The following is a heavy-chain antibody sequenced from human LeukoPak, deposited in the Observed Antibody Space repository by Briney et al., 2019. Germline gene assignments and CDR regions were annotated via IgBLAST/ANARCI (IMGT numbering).Heavy chain of an antibody. CDR1: GGSFSGYY. Sequence: SETLSLTCAVYGGSFSGYYWSWIRQPPGKELEWIGEINHSGSTNYNPSLKSRVTISVDTSKNQFSLKLSSVTAADTAVYYCARVGYCSGGSCYENWFDPWGQGTLVTVSS. D-gene: IGHD2-15*01. CDR2: INHSGST. CDR3: ARVGYCSGGSCYENWFDP. J-gene: IGHJ5*02. V-gene: IGHV4-34*01.